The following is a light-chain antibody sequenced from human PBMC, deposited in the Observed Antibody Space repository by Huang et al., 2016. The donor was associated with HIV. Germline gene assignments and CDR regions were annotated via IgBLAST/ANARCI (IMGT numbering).Light chain of an antibody. V-gene: IGKV4-1*01. CDR2: CAS. CDR3: QQYYSTPLT. Sequence: DIVMAQSPDSLAVSLGERATINCKSSQSVLYSSNNRNYLAWYQQKPGQPPKLLIYCASTRESGVPDRFSGSGSGTDFTLTISSLQAEDVANYYCQQYYSTPLTFGGGTKVEIK. CDR1: QSVLYSSNNRNY. J-gene: IGKJ4*01.